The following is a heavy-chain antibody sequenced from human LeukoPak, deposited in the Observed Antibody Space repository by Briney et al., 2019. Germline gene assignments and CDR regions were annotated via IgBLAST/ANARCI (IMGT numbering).Heavy chain of an antibody. CDR1: GGSISSYH. Sequence: PSETLSLTCTVSGGSISSYHWSWIRQPPGKGLEWIGYIYYSESTNYNPSLKSRVTISVDTSKNQFSLKLSSVTAADTAVYYCARLEPPLQYFQHWGQGTLVTVSS. D-gene: IGHD1-14*01. CDR3: ARLEPPLQYFQH. J-gene: IGHJ1*01. CDR2: IYYSEST. V-gene: IGHV4-59*08.